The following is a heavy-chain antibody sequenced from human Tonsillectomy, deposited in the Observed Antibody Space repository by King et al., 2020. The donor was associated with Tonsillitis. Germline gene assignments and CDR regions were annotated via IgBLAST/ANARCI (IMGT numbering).Heavy chain of an antibody. V-gene: IGHV3-23*04. CDR3: AKAPPYYKTTYYFDY. D-gene: IGHD3-10*01. J-gene: IGHJ4*02. Sequence: VQLVESGGGLVQPGGSLRVSCAASGFTFSSYAMSWVRQAPGKGLEWVSLISGGGGSTYYADSVKGRFTISRDNSKNTLYLQMNSLRVEDTAVYYCAKAPPYYKTTYYFDYWGQGTLVTVSS. CDR1: GFTFSSYA. CDR2: ISGGGGST.